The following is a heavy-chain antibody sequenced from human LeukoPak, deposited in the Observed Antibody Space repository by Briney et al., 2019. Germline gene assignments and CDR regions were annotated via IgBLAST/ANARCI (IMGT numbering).Heavy chain of an antibody. Sequence: GASVKVSCKASGYTFTSNYVHWVRQAPGQGLEWMGWINPNSGGTNYAQKFQGWVTMTRDTSISTAYMELSRLRSDDTAVYYCARGGGGSGSYYNDYYYYGMDVWGQGTTVTVSS. J-gene: IGHJ6*02. CDR2: INPNSGGT. CDR1: GYTFTSNY. CDR3: ARGGGGSGSYYNDYYYYGMDV. V-gene: IGHV1-2*04. D-gene: IGHD3-10*01.